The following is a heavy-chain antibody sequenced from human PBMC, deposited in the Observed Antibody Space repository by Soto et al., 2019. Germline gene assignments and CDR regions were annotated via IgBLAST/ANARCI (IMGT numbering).Heavy chain of an antibody. CDR3: ARDHRGDPRVKNWFDP. J-gene: IGHJ5*02. CDR2: IIPIFGTA. CDR1: GGTFSSYA. V-gene: IGHV1-69*13. D-gene: IGHD3-16*01. Sequence: GASVKVSCKASGGTFSSYAISWVRQAPGQGLEWMGGIIPIFGTANYAQKFQGRVMITADESTSTAYMELSSLRSEDTAVYYCARDHRGDPRVKNWFDPWGQGTLVTVSS.